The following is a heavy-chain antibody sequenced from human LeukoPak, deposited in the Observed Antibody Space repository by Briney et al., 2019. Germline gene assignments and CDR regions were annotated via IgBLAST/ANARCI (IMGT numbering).Heavy chain of an antibody. CDR2: ISHMENT. V-gene: IGHV4-4*08. Sequence: SEAVSLTCTVSGGSISSYYWSWIRQPPGKGLEWIGFISHMENTNYNPSLKSRVTISINTSKNQFSLKLSSVTATDTAVYYCADSLRYCTGGSCYSLEYFQHWGQGTLVT. CDR3: ADSLRYCTGGSCYSLEYFQH. J-gene: IGHJ1*01. D-gene: IGHD2-15*01. CDR1: GGSISSYY.